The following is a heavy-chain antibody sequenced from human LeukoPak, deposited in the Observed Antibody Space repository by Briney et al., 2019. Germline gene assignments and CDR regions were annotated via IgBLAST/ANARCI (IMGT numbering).Heavy chain of an antibody. J-gene: IGHJ3*02. CDR1: GGSISSYY. V-gene: IGHV4-59*08. CDR2: IYYSGGT. Sequence: PSETLSLTCTVSGGSISSYYWSWIRQPPGKGLEWIGYIYYSGGTNYNPSLKSRVTISVDTSKNQFSLKLSSVTAADTAVYYCARRGGSDAFDIWGQGTMVTVSS. D-gene: IGHD3-16*01. CDR3: ARRGGSDAFDI.